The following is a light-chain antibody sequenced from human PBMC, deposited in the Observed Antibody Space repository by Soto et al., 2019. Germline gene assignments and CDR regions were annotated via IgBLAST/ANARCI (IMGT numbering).Light chain of an antibody. J-gene: IGKJ2*01. V-gene: IGKV3-20*01. Sequence: ETVLTQSPGTLSLSPGERATLSCRASQSVSSRYLAWYQQKPGQARRLLIYGASSRATDIPDRFSGSGSGPEFTLTISRLEPEDFAVYYCQQYITSPPMYTFGQGTKLEIK. CDR2: GAS. CDR1: QSVSSRY. CDR3: QQYITSPPMYT.